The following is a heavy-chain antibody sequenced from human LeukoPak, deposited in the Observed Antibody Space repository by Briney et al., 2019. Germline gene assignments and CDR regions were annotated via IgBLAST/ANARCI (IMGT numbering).Heavy chain of an antibody. CDR1: GGSISSYY. D-gene: IGHD6-13*01. J-gene: IGHJ4*02. V-gene: IGHV4-59*08. CDR3: ARLSRGAAAGFDY. Sequence: SETLSLTRTVSGGSISSYYWSWIRQPPGKGLEWIGYIYYSGSTNYNPSLKSRVTISVETSKHQFSLTLTSVTGADTAVYYCARLSRGAAAGFDYWGQGTLVTVSS. CDR2: IYYSGST.